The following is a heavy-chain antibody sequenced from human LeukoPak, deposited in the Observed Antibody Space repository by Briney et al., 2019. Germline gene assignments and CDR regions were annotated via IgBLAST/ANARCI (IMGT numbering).Heavy chain of an antibody. D-gene: IGHD1-26*01. V-gene: IGHV4-61*02. CDR3: ARVIVGATRAMYYYYYMDV. CDR1: GGSISSGSYS. Sequence: SQTLSLTCTVSGGSISSGSYSWSWIRQPAGKGLEWIGRIYTSGCTNYNPSLKSRVTISVDTSKNQFSLKLSSVTAADTAVYYCARVIVGATRAMYYYYYMDVWGKGTTVTVSS. J-gene: IGHJ6*03. CDR2: IYTSGCT.